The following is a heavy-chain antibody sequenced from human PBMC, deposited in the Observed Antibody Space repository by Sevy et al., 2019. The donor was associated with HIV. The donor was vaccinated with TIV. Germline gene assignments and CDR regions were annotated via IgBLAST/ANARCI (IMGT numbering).Heavy chain of an antibody. Sequence: GGSLRLSCAASGFTFSSYSMNWVRQAPGKGLEWVSYISSSSSTIYYADSVKGRFTISRDNAKNSLYLQMNSLRAEDTAVYYCVRAVPRREIDYWGQGTLVTVSS. D-gene: IGHD1-26*01. J-gene: IGHJ4*02. CDR2: ISSSSSTI. CDR1: GFTFSSYS. CDR3: VRAVPRREIDY. V-gene: IGHV3-48*01.